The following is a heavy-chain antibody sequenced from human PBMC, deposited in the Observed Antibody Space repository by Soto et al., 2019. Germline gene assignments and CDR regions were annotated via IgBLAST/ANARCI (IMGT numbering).Heavy chain of an antibody. D-gene: IGHD3-10*01. J-gene: IGHJ6*02. V-gene: IGHV1-46*01. CDR2: INPSGWST. CDR1: GYTFTSYY. CDR3: ARGNSSGSGSYYYRYYYYCGMDV. Sequence: ASVKVSCKASGYTFTSYYMHWVRQAPGQGLEWMGIINPSGWSTSYAQTFQGRVTMTRDTYTSKVYMELSSLRSEDTAVYYCARGNSSGSGSYYYRYYYYCGMDVWSQGTTATVSS.